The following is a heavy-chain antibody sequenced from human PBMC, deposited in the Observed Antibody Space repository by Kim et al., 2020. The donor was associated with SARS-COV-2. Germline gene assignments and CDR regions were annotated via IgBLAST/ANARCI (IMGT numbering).Heavy chain of an antibody. Sequence: ASVKVSCKVSGYTLTELSMHWVRQAPGKGLEWMGGFDPEDGETIYAQKFQGRVTMTEDTSTDTAYMELSSLRSEDTAVYYCAPRQIQEYCSGGSCYSGVDYWGQGTLVTVSS. CDR2: FDPEDGET. D-gene: IGHD2-15*01. J-gene: IGHJ4*02. CDR3: APRQIQEYCSGGSCYSGVDY. V-gene: IGHV1-24*01. CDR1: GYTLTELS.